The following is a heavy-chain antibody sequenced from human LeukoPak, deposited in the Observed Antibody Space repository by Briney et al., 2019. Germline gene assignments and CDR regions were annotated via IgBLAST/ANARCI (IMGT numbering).Heavy chain of an antibody. CDR2: IYYSGST. J-gene: IGHJ4*02. V-gene: IGHV4-31*03. D-gene: IGHD1-26*01. Sequence: SETLSLTCTVSGGSISSGGYYWSWIRQHPGKGLEWIGYIYYSGSTYYNPSLKSRVTISVDTSKNQFSLKLSSVTAADTAVYYCARGPYRRERGYLDYWGQGTLVTVSS. CDR1: GGSISSGGYY. CDR3: ARGPYRRERGYLDY.